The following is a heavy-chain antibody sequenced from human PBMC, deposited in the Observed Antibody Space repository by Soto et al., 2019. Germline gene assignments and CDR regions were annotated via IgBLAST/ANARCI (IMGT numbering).Heavy chain of an antibody. CDR1: GFTLSGSA. D-gene: IGHD3-16*01. J-gene: IGHJ4*02. CDR2: IRSKASSYAT. CDR3: TRLPEVITAIDY. Sequence: EVQLVESGGGLVQPGGSLKLSCVASGFTLSGSAMHWVRQAPGKGLEWVGRIRSKASSYATAYAASVKGRFTISRDDSKNTAYLQMNSLKTEDTAVYYCTRLPEVITAIDYWGQGTLVTVSS. V-gene: IGHV3-73*02.